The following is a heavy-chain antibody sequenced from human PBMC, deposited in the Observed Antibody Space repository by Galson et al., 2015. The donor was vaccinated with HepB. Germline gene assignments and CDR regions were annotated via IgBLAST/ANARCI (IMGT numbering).Heavy chain of an antibody. V-gene: IGHV3-21*01. CDR3: AREQGKRDNSGYLPGF. CDR1: GFTFSSYN. D-gene: IGHD3-22*01. J-gene: IGHJ4*02. Sequence: SLRLSCAASGFTFSSYNMNWVRQAPGKGLEWVSSISSSSSYIYYADSVRGRFTISRDNAKDSLYLQMNSLRAEDTAMYYCAREQGKRDNSGYLPGFWGQGTLVTVSS. CDR2: ISSSSSYI.